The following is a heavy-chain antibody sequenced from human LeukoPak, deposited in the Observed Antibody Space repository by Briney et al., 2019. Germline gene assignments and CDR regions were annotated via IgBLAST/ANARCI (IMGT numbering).Heavy chain of an antibody. D-gene: IGHD3-10*01. Sequence: GGSLRLSCAASGFTFRTHWMRWVRQAPGKGLEWVANIKQDGSEKYYADSVKGRFTISRDNSKNTLYLQMNSLRAEDTAVYYCAKDHFRYRLGSGSYYYPNWFDPWGQGTLVTVSS. CDR2: IKQDGSEK. J-gene: IGHJ5*02. V-gene: IGHV3-7*01. CDR3: AKDHFRYRLGSGSYYYPNWFDP. CDR1: GFTFRTHW.